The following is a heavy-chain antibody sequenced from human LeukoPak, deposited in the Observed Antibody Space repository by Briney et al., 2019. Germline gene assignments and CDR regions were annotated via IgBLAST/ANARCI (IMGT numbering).Heavy chain of an antibody. CDR3: ATLGYAYDFDY. CDR2: IYTGANT. V-gene: IGHV3-53*01. D-gene: IGHD5-18*01. J-gene: IGHJ4*02. CDR1: GFTVSNNY. Sequence: GGSLRLSCAVSGFTVSNNYMKWVRQAPGKGLEWVSSIYTGANTYYADSVKGRFTISRDNSKNTLYLQMNSLRAEDTAVYYCATLGYAYDFDYWGQGTLVTVSS.